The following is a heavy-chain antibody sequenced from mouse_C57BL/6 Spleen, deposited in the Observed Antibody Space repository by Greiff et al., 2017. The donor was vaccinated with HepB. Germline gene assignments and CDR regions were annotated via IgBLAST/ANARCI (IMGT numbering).Heavy chain of an antibody. CDR3: ARRGDLLWYAMDY. D-gene: IGHD2-1*01. Sequence: QVQLQQSGAELVRPGPSVKMSCKASGYTFTNYWIGWAKQRPGHGLEWIGDIYPGGGYTNYNEKFKGKATLTADKSSSTAYMQFSSLTSEDSAIYYCARRGDLLWYAMDYWGQGTSVTVSS. CDR1: GYTFTNYW. V-gene: IGHV1-63*01. J-gene: IGHJ4*01. CDR2: IYPGGGYT.